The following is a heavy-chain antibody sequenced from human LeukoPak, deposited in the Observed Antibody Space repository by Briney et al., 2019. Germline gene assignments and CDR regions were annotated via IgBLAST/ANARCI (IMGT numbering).Heavy chain of an antibody. CDR2: IYHSGST. V-gene: IGHV4-30-2*01. CDR3: ARGITMVRDPYGGYFDY. Sequence: PSETLSLTCAVSGGSISSGGYSWSWIRQPPGKGLEWIGYIYHSGSTYYNPSLKSRVTISVDRSKNQFSLKLSSVTAADTAVYYCARGITMVRDPYGGYFDYWGQGTLVTVSS. J-gene: IGHJ4*02. CDR1: GGSISSGGYS. D-gene: IGHD3-10*01.